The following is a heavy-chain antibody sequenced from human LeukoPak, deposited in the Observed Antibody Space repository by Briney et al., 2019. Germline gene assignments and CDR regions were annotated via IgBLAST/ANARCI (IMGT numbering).Heavy chain of an antibody. J-gene: IGHJ3*02. CDR2: INPNSGGT. V-gene: IGHV1-2*02. CDR1: GYTFTGYY. D-gene: IGHD3-22*01. Sequence: ASVKVSCKASGYTFTGYYMHWVRQAPGQGPEWMGWINPNSGGTNYAQKFQGRVTMTEDTSTDTAYMELSSLRSEDTAVYYCATTTHHYYDSRDYDAFDIWGQGTMVTVSS. CDR3: ATTTHHYYDSRDYDAFDI.